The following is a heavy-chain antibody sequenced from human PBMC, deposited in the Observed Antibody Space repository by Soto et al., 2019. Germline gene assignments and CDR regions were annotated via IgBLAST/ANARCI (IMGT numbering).Heavy chain of an antibody. J-gene: IGHJ3*02. CDR3: ARIQRDGYNNAFDI. CDR2: IDWDDDK. V-gene: IGHV2-70*01. CDR1: GFSLSTSGMC. D-gene: IGHD5-12*01. Sequence: ASGPTLANPTQTLTLTCTFSGFSLSTSGMCVSWIRQPPGKALEWLALIDWDDDKYYSTSLKARLTISKDTSKNQVVLTMTNMDPVDTATYYCARIQRDGYNNAFDIWGQGTMVTVSS.